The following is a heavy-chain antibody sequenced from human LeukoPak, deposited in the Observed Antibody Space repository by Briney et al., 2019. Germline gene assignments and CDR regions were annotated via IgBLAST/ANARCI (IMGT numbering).Heavy chain of an antibody. CDR3: ARETGTTRGYYYYMDV. V-gene: IGHV4-34*01. Sequence: SETLSLTCAVYGGSFSGYYWSWIRQPPGKGLEWIGEINHSGSTNYNPSLKSRVTISVDTSKNQFSLKLSSVTAADTAVYYCARETGTTRGYYYYMDVWGKGTTVTVSS. D-gene: IGHD1-7*01. CDR2: INHSGST. J-gene: IGHJ6*03. CDR1: GGSFSGYY.